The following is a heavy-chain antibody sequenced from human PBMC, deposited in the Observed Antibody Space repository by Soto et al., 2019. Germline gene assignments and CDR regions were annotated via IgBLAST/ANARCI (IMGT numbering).Heavy chain of an antibody. CDR1: GFTFSNYA. J-gene: IGHJ4*02. D-gene: IGHD6-19*01. Sequence: EVQLLESGGGLVQPGGSLILSCAAPGFTFSNYAMNWVRQAPGKGLEWVSVISGSGGSTYYADSVKGRFTISRDNSKNTLYLQMNSLRGEDTAVYYCARRSSGWYFDYWGQGTLVTVSS. V-gene: IGHV3-23*01. CDR2: ISGSGGST. CDR3: ARRSSGWYFDY.